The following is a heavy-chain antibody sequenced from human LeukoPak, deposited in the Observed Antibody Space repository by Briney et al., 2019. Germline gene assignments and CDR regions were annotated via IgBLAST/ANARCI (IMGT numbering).Heavy chain of an antibody. V-gene: IGHV7-4-1*02. CDR1: GYTFTSYA. D-gene: IGHD5-24*01. CDR3: ARSTEKMATIEGAFDY. Sequence: ASVEVSCKASGYTFTSYAMNWVRQAPGQGLEWMGWINTNTGNPTYAQGFTGRFVFSLDTSVSTAYLQISSLKAEDTAVYYCARSTEKMATIEGAFDYWGQGTLVTVSS. CDR2: INTNTGNP. J-gene: IGHJ4*02.